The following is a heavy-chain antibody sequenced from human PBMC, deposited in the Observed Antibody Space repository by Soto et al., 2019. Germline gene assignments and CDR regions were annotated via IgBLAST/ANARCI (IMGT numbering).Heavy chain of an antibody. V-gene: IGHV4-30-2*01. CDR1: GGSISSGGYS. CDR3: ARAAWVIRPKGFDY. CDR2: IYHSGST. D-gene: IGHD2-21*01. Sequence: PSETLSLTCAVSGGSISSGGYSWSWIRQPPGKGLEWIGYIYHSGSTYYNPSLKSRVTISVDRSKNQFSLKLSSVTAADTAGYYCARAAWVIRPKGFDYWGQGTLVTVSS. J-gene: IGHJ4*02.